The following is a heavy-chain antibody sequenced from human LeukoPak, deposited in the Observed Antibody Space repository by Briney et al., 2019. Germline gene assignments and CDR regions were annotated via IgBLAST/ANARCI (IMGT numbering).Heavy chain of an antibody. D-gene: IGHD4-17*01. CDR2: MNPNSGNT. CDR3: ARDPYGDYVFDY. V-gene: IGHV1-8*01. Sequence: VASVKVSCKASGYTFTSYDINWVRQATGQGLEWMGWMNPNSGNTGYAQKFQGRVTMTRNTSISTAYMELSSLRSEDTALYYCARDPYGDYVFDYWGQGTLVTVSS. CDR1: GYTFTSYD. J-gene: IGHJ4*02.